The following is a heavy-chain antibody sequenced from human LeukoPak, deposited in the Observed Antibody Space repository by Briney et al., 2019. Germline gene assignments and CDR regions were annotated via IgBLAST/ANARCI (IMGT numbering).Heavy chain of an antibody. D-gene: IGHD3-9*01. Sequence: SETLSLTCTVSGGSISSGTYHWSWIRQYPGKGLEWIGHISYGGTTYYNPSLKSQVTISLDTSRNHFSLKLSSVTAADTAVYYCARVRYYDILTGYLFDYWGQGTLVTVSS. CDR1: GGSISSGTYH. V-gene: IGHV4-31*01. CDR3: ARVRYYDILTGYLFDY. J-gene: IGHJ4*02. CDR2: ISYGGTT.